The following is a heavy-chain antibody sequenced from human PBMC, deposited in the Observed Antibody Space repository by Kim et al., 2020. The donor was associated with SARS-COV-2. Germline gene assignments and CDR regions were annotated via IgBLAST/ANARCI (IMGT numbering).Heavy chain of an antibody. J-gene: IGHJ4*02. CDR1: GFTFSSYG. D-gene: IGHD2-15*01. CDR2: ISYDGSNK. Sequence: GGSLRLSCAASGFTFSSYGMHWVRQAPGKGLEWVAVISYDGSNKYYADSVKGRFTISRDNSKNTMYLQMNSLRAEDTAVYYCAKGGIVVVVAVEDFDYWGQGPLVTVSS. V-gene: IGHV3-30*18. CDR3: AKGGIVVVVAVEDFDY.